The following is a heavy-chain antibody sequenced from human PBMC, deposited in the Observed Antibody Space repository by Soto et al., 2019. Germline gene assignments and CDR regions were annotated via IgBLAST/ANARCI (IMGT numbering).Heavy chain of an antibody. V-gene: IGHV3-48*03. D-gene: IGHD3-10*01. CDR1: GFTFSSYE. Sequence: AGGSLRLSCAASGFTFSSYEMNWVRQAPGNGLEWVSYISSSGSTIHYADSVKGRFTISRDNAKNSLYLQMNSLRAEDTAVYYCAREAPWFGESHKDPSYYYYYYGMDVWGQGTTVTVSS. CDR3: AREAPWFGESHKDPSYYYYYYGMDV. J-gene: IGHJ6*02. CDR2: ISSSGSTI.